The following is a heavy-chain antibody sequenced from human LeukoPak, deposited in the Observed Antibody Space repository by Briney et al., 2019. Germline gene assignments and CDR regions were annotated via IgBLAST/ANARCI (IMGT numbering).Heavy chain of an antibody. D-gene: IGHD4-17*01. V-gene: IGHV4-59*01. CDR3: ARGSGYGDYVLDY. CDR1: GGSISSYY. J-gene: IGHJ4*02. CDR2: IYYSGST. Sequence: SETLSLTCTVSGGSISSYYWSWIRQPPGEGLEWIGYIYYSGSTNYNPSLKSRVTISVDTSKNQFSLKLSSVTAADTAVYYCARGSGYGDYVLDYWGQGTLVTVSS.